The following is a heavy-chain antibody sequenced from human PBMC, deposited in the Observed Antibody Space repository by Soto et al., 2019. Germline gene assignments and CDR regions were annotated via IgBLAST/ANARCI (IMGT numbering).Heavy chain of an antibody. Sequence: QVQLQESGPGLVKPSETLSLTCTVSGGSIRTYYWTWIRQSPGKGLEWIGYVYYSGSTEYNPSLRSRVTISVDTSKNQFSLELRPVTPADTAVYYCTREYNYGHNWFDPWGQGTLVTVSS. J-gene: IGHJ5*02. CDR2: VYYSGST. CDR3: TREYNYGHNWFDP. CDR1: GGSIRTYY. V-gene: IGHV4-59*01. D-gene: IGHD3-10*01.